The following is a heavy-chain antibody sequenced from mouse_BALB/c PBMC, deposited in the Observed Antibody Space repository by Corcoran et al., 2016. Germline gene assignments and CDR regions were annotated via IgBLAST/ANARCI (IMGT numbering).Heavy chain of an antibody. V-gene: IGHV8-12*01. J-gene: IGHJ2*01. CDR1: GFSLSTSGMG. Sequence: QVTLKESGPGILQPSQTLSLTCSFSGFSLSTSGMGVSWIRQPSGKGLEWLAHIYWDDDKRYNPSLKSRLTISKDTSRNQVFLKITSVDTADTATYYCARRGYGNSYFDYWGQGTTLTVSS. CDR3: ARRGYGNSYFDY. D-gene: IGHD2-1*01. CDR2: IYWDDDK.